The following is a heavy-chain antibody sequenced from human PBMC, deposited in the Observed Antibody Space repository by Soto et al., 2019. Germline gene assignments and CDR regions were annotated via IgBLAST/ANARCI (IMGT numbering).Heavy chain of an antibody. CDR3: AKDKGLRYFDY. Sequence: QVPLVESGGGVVQPGRSLRLSCAVSGLTFSNHGMHCVRQAPGKGLEWVTLISSDGSNTYYADSVKGRFAIFRDSSKNTVYLQMNSLRPEDTAVYYCAKDKGLRYFDYWGQGTRVTVSS. CDR2: ISSDGSNT. CDR1: GLTFSNHG. D-gene: IGHD4-17*01. V-gene: IGHV3-30*18. J-gene: IGHJ4*02.